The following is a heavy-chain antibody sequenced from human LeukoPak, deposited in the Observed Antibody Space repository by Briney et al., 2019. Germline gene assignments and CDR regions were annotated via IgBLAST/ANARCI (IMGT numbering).Heavy chain of an antibody. D-gene: IGHD2-2*01. CDR1: GLTFSSSW. J-gene: IGHJ4*02. Sequence: PGGSLRLSCAVSGLTFSSSWMDWVRQAPGKGLEWVSGINWKSDKIGYADSVKGRFTISRDNSKNSLYLQMNSLRVEDTALYYCAKDRYCTSSSCPIDYWGQGTMVTVSS. CDR3: AKDRYCTSSSCPIDY. CDR2: INWKSDKI. V-gene: IGHV3-9*01.